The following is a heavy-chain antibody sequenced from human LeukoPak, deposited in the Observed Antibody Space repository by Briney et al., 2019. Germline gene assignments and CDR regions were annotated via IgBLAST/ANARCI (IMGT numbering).Heavy chain of an antibody. CDR2: ISSSGSTI. CDR1: EFTFSNAR. Sequence: GGSLRLSCAASEFTFSNARLSWVRQAPGKGLEWVSYISSSGSTIYYADSVKGRFTISRDNAKNSLYLQMNSLRAEDTAVYYCAELGITMIGGVWGKGTTVTISS. J-gene: IGHJ6*04. D-gene: IGHD3-10*02. CDR3: AELGITMIGGV. V-gene: IGHV3-48*04.